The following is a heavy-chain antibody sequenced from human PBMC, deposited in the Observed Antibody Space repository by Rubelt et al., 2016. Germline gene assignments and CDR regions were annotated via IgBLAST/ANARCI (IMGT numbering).Heavy chain of an antibody. CDR3: ARDRRTYYYDSSGYPTKPTDAFDI. CDR1: GYTFTGYY. J-gene: IGHJ3*02. Sequence: QVQLVQSGAEVKKPGASVKVSCKASGYTFTGYYMHWVRQAPGQGLEWMGWINPNSGGTDYAQKFQGRVTMTRDMSIGTAYMGLSRLRSGDTSVYYCARDRRTYYYDSSGYPTKPTDAFDIWGQGTMVTVSS. D-gene: IGHD3-22*01. CDR2: INPNSGGT. V-gene: IGHV1-2*02.